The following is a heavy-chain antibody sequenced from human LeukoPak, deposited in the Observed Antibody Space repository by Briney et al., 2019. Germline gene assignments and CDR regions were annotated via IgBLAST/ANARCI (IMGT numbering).Heavy chain of an antibody. J-gene: IGHJ4*02. D-gene: IGHD3/OR15-3a*01. CDR2: VTASGDDR. Sequence: GGSLRLSCAPSGFSFDYFAMSSVRQAPGRGLEWVSGVTASGDDRGYVDSVKGRFTVSRDNAKNSLYLDMNSLRAEDTALYYSAREFRFWAAVAASRGPADYWGQGTLVTVSS. CDR3: AREFRFWAAVAASRGPADY. V-gene: IGHV3-20*04. CDR1: GFSFDYFA.